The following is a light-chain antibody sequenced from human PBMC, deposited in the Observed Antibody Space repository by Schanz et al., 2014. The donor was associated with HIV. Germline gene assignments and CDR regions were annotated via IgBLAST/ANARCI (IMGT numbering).Light chain of an antibody. Sequence: EIVMTQSPATLSVSPGERATLSCRASQSVTSNLAWYQQKPGQAPRLLIYGASTRATGIPARFSGSGSGTDFTLTINTLEREDFAVYYCLKYGDPPYPFGQGTRLEIK. J-gene: IGKJ2*01. CDR1: QSVTSN. V-gene: IGKV3-15*01. CDR2: GAS. CDR3: LKYGDPPYP.